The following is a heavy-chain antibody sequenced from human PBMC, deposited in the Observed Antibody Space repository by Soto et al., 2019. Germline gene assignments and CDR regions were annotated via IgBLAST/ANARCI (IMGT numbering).Heavy chain of an antibody. CDR2: INPSTGTT. J-gene: IGHJ4*02. CDR3: AREDYYDSSGSQSFDY. CDR1: GYTFTAYF. D-gene: IGHD3-22*01. V-gene: IGHV1-2*02. Sequence: ASVKVSCKASGYTFTAYFIHWVRQAPGQGLEWLGMINPSTGTTNYAQQFQGRVTMTRDTSISTAYMELSRLRSDDTAVYYCAREDYYDSSGSQSFDYWGQGTLVTVSS.